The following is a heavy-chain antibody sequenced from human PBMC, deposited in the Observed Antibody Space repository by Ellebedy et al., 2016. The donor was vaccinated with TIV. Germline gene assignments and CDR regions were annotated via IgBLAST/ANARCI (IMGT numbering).Heavy chain of an antibody. Sequence: AASVKVSCKASGYTFTKYVLTWARPPPGQGLEWMGWISTYNCNTNSVQKFQGRVTMTTDTSTRTAYMELRRQTSDDTAMYYCARVQPHYFDYWGQGTQVTVSS. D-gene: IGHD2-2*01. CDR2: ISTYNCNT. CDR3: ARVQPHYFDY. V-gene: IGHV1-18*01. CDR1: GYTFTKYV. J-gene: IGHJ4*02.